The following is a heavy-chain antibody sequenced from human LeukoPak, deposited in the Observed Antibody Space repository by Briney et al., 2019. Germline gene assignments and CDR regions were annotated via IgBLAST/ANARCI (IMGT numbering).Heavy chain of an antibody. CDR3: ASSYWSGWPGGRYNWLDP. Sequence: GGSLRLSCAASGFTFDDYGMSWVRQAPGKGLEWVSGINWNGGSTGYADSVKGRFTISRDNAKNSLYLQMNSLRAEDTAVYYCASSYWSGWPGGRYNWLDPWGQGTLVTVSS. V-gene: IGHV3-20*04. D-gene: IGHD3-3*01. J-gene: IGHJ5*02. CDR2: INWNGGST. CDR1: GFTFDDYG.